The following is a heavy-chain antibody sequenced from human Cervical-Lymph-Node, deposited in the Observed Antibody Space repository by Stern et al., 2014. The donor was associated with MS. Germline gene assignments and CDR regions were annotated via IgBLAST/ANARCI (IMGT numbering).Heavy chain of an antibody. V-gene: IGHV4-30-4*01. CDR1: GGSISSGDYY. Sequence: QVQLQESGPGLVKPSQTLSLTCTVSGGSISSGDYYWSWIRQPPGKGLEWIGYIYFSGGHYYNPSLKSRVTISVDTSKNQFSLKLSSVTAADTAVYYCARVSLWNYYDSSAYYYFDYWGQGTLVTVSS. CDR2: IYFSGGH. J-gene: IGHJ4*02. D-gene: IGHD3-22*01. CDR3: ARVSLWNYYDSSAYYYFDY.